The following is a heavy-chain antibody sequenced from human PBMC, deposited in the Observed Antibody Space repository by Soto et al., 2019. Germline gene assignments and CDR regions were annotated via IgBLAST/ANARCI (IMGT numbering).Heavy chain of an antibody. V-gene: IGHV3-15*07. CDR2: IKSKTDGGTT. CDR3: TTAHPPDYDSSVGYYYYYGMDV. Sequence: GGSLRLSCAASGFTFSNAWMNWVRQAPGKGLEWVGRIKSKTDGGTTDYAAPVKGRFTISRDDSKNTLYLQMNSLKTEDTAVYYCTTAHPPDYDSSVGYYYYYGMDVWGQGTTVTVSS. CDR1: GFTFSNAW. D-gene: IGHD3-22*01. J-gene: IGHJ6*02.